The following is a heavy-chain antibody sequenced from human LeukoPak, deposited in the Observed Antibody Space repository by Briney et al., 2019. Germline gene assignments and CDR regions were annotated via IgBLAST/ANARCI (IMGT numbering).Heavy chain of an antibody. CDR3: AREKDSSGTYYFDY. J-gene: IGHJ4*02. CDR2: IYYSGTT. Sequence: SETLSLTCTVSGGSISSNSYYWGWIRQPPGKGLEWIGSIYYSGTTYYNPSLKSRVTISVDTSKNQFSLKLSSVTAADTAVYYCAREKDSSGTYYFDYWGQGTLVTVSS. CDR1: GGSISSNSYY. D-gene: IGHD3-22*01. V-gene: IGHV4-39*07.